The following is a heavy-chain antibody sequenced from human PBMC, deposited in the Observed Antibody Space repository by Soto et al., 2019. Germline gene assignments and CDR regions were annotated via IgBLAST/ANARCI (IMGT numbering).Heavy chain of an antibody. CDR1: GYRFNNYW. CDR3: ARHKTSSPNMWYSLGLDV. D-gene: IGHD2-15*01. Sequence: GESLKISCKGSGYRFNNYWITWVRQMPGKGLEWLARIDPSDSYTNYSPSFEGRVTVSVDKSTSTAYLQWSSLQASDSAIYYCARHKTSSPNMWYSLGLDVWGQGTTVTVSS. V-gene: IGHV5-10-1*01. J-gene: IGHJ6*02. CDR2: IDPSDSYT.